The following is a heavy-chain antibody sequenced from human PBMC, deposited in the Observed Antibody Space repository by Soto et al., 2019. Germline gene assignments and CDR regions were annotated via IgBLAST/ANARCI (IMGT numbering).Heavy chain of an antibody. J-gene: IGHJ4*02. CDR3: AKDHCIAAAGTSDY. Sequence: EVQLLESGGGLVQPRGSLRLSCAASGFTFSSYAMSWVRQAPGKGLEWVSLISGSGTSTYYPDSVKGRFTISRDNSKNTLNLQMNSLRAEDTAVYYCAKDHCIAAAGTSDYWGQGTLVTVSS. D-gene: IGHD6-13*01. CDR1: GFTFSSYA. V-gene: IGHV3-23*01. CDR2: ISGSGTST.